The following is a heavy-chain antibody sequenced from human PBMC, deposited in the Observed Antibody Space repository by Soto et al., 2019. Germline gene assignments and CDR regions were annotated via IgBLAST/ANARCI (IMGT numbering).Heavy chain of an antibody. V-gene: IGHV4-39*01. D-gene: IGHD3-22*01. CDR1: CGSISSSGYY. CDR2: MYYSGST. J-gene: IGHJ4*02. CDR3: ARAPLTPYSSGYFPL. Sequence: QLQLQESGPGLVKPSETLSLTCTVSCGSISSSGYYWGWIRQPPGKGLEWIGFMYYSGSTYYNPSLKSRITISVDTSKNQFSLKLSSVTAADTALYYCARAPLTPYSSGYFPLWGQGTLVTVSS.